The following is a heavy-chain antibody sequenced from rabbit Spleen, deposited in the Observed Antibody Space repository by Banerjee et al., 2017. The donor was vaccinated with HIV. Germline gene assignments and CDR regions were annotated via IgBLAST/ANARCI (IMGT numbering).Heavy chain of an antibody. J-gene: IGHJ4*01. CDR3: ARETSSGWGVVSYYFNL. Sequence: QSLEESGGGLVQPEGSLALTCKASEFSFSSSDYICWVRQAPGKGLEWIACIAGSSSGFTYSATWAKGRFTISKTSSTTVTLQMTSLTAADTATYFCARETSSGWGVVSYYFNLWGPGTLVTVS. V-gene: IGHV1S40*01. CDR2: IAGSSSGFT. D-gene: IGHD4-1*01. CDR1: EFSFSSSDY.